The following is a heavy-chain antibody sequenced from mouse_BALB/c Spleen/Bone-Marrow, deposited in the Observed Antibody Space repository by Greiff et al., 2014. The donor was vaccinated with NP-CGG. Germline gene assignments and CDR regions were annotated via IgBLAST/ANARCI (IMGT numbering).Heavy chain of an antibody. CDR1: GFTFSDYY. CDR3: ARDRGVQGYAMDY. CDR2: ISDGGSYT. D-gene: IGHD2-14*01. Sequence: EVKLVESGGGLVKPGGSLKLSCAASGFTFSDYYMYWVRQTPEKRLEWVATISDGGSYTYYPDSVKGRFTISRDIAKNNLYLQMSSLKSEDTAMDYCARDRGVQGYAMDYWGQGTSVTVSS. V-gene: IGHV5-4*02. J-gene: IGHJ4*01.